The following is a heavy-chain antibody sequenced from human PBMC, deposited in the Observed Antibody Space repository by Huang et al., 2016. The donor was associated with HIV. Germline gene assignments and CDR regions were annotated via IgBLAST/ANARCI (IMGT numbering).Heavy chain of an antibody. CDR1: GYTFTSYW. V-gene: IGHV5-51*01. D-gene: IGHD2-15*01. Sequence: EVQLVQSGAAVKKPGESLKISCKGSGYTFTSYWIGWVCQMPGKGLEWMGIIYPGDSDTRYSPSFQGQVTISADKSINTAYLQWSSLKASDTAMYYCARQLPLGYCSGGRCLQVLPFDYWGQGTLVTVSS. CDR3: ARQLPLGYCSGGRCLQVLPFDY. J-gene: IGHJ4*02. CDR2: IYPGDSDT.